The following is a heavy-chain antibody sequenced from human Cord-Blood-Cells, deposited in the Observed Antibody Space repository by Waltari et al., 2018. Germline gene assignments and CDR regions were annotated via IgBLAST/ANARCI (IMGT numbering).Heavy chain of an antibody. D-gene: IGHD1-26*01. V-gene: IGHV3-53*01. CDR1: GFTVSSNY. J-gene: IGHJ3*02. Sequence: EVQLVESGGGLIQPGGSLRLSCAAAGFTVSSNYMSWVRQAPGKGWYWRAVIYSECSTYYSYTVKGRFTISRDNSKNALYLQMNSLRAEDTAVYYCARGGSHDAFDIWGQGTMVTVSS. CDR3: ARGGSHDAFDI. CDR2: IYSECST.